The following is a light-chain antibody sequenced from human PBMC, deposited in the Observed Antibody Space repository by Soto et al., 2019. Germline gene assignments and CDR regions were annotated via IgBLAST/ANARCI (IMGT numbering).Light chain of an antibody. Sequence: QSALTQPAAVSASPGQSITISCTGTSSDVGGSNFVSSYQQHPGKPPKLIIYDVATRPSGVSNHFSGSKSGSTASLIISRLQTEDEADYYCVSFTSSTTYVFGSGTKLTVL. CDR3: VSFTSSTTYV. J-gene: IGLJ1*01. V-gene: IGLV2-14*03. CDR1: SSDVGGSNF. CDR2: DVA.